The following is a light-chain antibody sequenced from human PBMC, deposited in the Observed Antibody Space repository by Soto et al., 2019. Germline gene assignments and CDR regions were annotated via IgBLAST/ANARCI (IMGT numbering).Light chain of an antibody. CDR2: DAS. J-gene: IGKJ1*01. V-gene: IGKV1-5*01. Sequence: DIQMTQSPSTLSASVGDRVVITCRASQIITTWLAWYQQKPGKAPKLLIYDASSLESGVPSRFSGSGSGTEFTPTISRLQPDDFATYYCQQYNDYWTFDQGTKVDIK. CDR3: QQYNDYWT. CDR1: QIITTW.